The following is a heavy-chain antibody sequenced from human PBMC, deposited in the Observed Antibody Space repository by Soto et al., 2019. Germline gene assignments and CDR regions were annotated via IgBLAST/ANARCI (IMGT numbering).Heavy chain of an antibody. D-gene: IGHD1-26*01. J-gene: IGHJ4*02. V-gene: IGHV3-30*03. Sequence: QVQLVESGGGVVQPGRSLRLSCAASGFTFSHYGNHWVRQAPGKGLEWLAVISYDGSNKHYADSVKGRFTVSRDNSKNTLYLLMNSLRAEDTADYFCARYSGKYQGPIDYWGQGTLVTVSS. CDR2: ISYDGSNK. CDR3: ARYSGKYQGPIDY. CDR1: GFTFSHYG.